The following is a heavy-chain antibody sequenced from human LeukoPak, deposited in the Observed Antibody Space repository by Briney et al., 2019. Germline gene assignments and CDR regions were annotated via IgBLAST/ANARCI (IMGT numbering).Heavy chain of an antibody. CDR3: AREGLYGDYVWSLDY. V-gene: IGHV4-61*01. Sequence: SETLSLTCTVSGVSVSSGSYYWSWIRQPPGKGLEWIGYIYYSGSTNYNPSLKSRVTISVDTSKSQFSLKLSSVTAADTAVYYCAREGLYGDYVWSLDYWGQGTLVTVSS. CDR2: IYYSGST. D-gene: IGHD4-17*01. CDR1: GVSVSSGSYY. J-gene: IGHJ4*02.